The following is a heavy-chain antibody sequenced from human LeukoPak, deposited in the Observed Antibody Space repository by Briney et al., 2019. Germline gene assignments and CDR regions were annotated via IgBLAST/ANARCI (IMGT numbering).Heavy chain of an antibody. D-gene: IGHD6-6*01. J-gene: IGHJ6*03. CDR1: GFIFNTYA. CDR3: AKETGSDYYYYMDV. Sequence: GGSLRLSCVASGFIFNTYAMSWVRQAPGKGLEWVSAISGSGGSTYYADSVKGRFTISRDNSKNTLYLQMNSLRAEDTAVYYCAKETGSDYYYYMDVWGKGTTVTVSS. V-gene: IGHV3-23*01. CDR2: ISGSGGST.